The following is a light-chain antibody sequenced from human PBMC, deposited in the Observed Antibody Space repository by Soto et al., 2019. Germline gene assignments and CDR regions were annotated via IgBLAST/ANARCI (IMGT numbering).Light chain of an antibody. CDR2: DVS. CDR1: SSEFGGYNY. CDR3: SSYTSSSTLEV. J-gene: IGLJ1*01. V-gene: IGLV2-14*01. Sequence: QSALTQPASLSGSPGPSITIPCTGTSSEFGGYNYVSWYQQHPGKAPKLMIYDVSNRPSGVSNRFSGSKSGNTASLTISGLQAEDEADYYCSSYTSSSTLEVFGTGTKVTVL.